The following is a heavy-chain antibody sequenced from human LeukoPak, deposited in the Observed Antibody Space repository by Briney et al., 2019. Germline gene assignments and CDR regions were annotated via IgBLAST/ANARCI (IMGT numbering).Heavy chain of an antibody. CDR1: GYTFTSYA. V-gene: IGHV7-4-1*02. CDR2: INTYTGNP. J-gene: IGHJ4*02. D-gene: IGHD3-22*01. CDR3: ARWDYDSSGYALCYFDY. Sequence: GASVKVSCKASGYTFTSYAMNWVRQAPGQGLEWMGWINTYTGNPTYAQGFTGRFVFSLDTSVSTAYLQISSLKAEDTAVYYCARWDYDSSGYALCYFDYWGQGTLVTVSS.